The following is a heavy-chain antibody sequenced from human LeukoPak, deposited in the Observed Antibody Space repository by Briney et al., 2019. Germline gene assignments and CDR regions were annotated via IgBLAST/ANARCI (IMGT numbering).Heavy chain of an antibody. CDR1: GFTFSSYW. D-gene: IGHD3-9*01. CDR2: INGDGKNI. CDR3: ARDLMDYDVSTGLHHYYMDV. Sequence: GGSLRLSCVASGFTFSSYWMHWVRQDPRKGLVWVSRINGDGKNINYADSVRGRFTISRDNAKNTLYLQMNTLRVEDTAVYYCARDLMDYDVSTGLHHYYMDVWGQGTTVTVSS. J-gene: IGHJ6*02. V-gene: IGHV3-74*01.